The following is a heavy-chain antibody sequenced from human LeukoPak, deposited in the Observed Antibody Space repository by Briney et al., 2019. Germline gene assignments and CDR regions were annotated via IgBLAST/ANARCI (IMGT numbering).Heavy chain of an antibody. CDR1: GFTFHDYA. CDR2: INWNAGST. CDR3: AKGGGGGYSHGYGQLDY. D-gene: IGHD5-18*01. J-gene: IGHJ4*02. V-gene: IGHV3-43D*04. Sequence: PGGSLRLSCAASGFTFHDYAMYWVRHAPGKGVEGVSLINWNAGSTYYADSAKGRFTISRDNSKNSLYLQMNSLRAEDTPMYYCAKGGGGGYSHGYGQLDYWGQGTLVTVSS.